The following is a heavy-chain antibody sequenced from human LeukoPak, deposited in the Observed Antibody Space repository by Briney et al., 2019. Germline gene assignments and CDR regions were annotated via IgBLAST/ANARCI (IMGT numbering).Heavy chain of an antibody. D-gene: IGHD4-17*01. J-gene: IGHJ4*02. Sequence: SETLSLTCTVSGGSISSYYWSWIRQPAGKGLEWIGRIYTSGSTNYNPSLKSRVTMSVDTSKSQFSLKLSSVTAADTAVYYCARDRSTTVTTFWFFDYWGQGTLVTVSS. CDR2: IYTSGST. CDR1: GGSISSYY. V-gene: IGHV4-4*07. CDR3: ARDRSTTVTTFWFFDY.